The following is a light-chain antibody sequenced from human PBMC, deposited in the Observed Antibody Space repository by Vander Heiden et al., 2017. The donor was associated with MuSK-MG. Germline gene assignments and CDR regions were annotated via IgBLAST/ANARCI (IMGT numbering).Light chain of an antibody. Sequence: QPVLTQPPSSSASPGESARLTCTLPSDINVGSYNIYWYQQKTGSPPRYLLYYYSDSDKGQGSGVPSRFSGSKDASANTGILLISGLQSEDEADYYCMIWPSNRGVFGGGTKLTVL. CDR2: YYSDSDK. J-gene: IGLJ2*01. V-gene: IGLV5-37*01. CDR3: MIWPSNRGV. CDR1: SDINVGSYN.